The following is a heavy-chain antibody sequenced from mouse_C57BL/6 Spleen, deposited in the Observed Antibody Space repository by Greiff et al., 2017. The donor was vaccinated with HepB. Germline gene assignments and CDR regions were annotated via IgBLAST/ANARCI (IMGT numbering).Heavy chain of an antibody. J-gene: IGHJ2*01. CDR2: ISYDGSN. V-gene: IGHV3-6*01. CDR3: ARLTGTDFDY. CDR1: GYSITSGYY. D-gene: IGHD4-1*01. Sequence: DVKLVESGPGLVKPSQSLSLTCSVTGYSITSGYYWNWIRQFPGNKLEWMGYISYDGSNNYNPSLKNRISITRDTSKNQFFLKLNSVTTEDTATYYCARLTGTDFDYWGQGTTLTVSS.